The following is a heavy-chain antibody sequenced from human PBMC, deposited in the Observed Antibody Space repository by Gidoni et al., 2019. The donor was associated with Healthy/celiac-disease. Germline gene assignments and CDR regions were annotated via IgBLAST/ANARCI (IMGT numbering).Heavy chain of an antibody. CDR3: ARGALMVPEPYYYYMDV. J-gene: IGHJ6*03. V-gene: IGHV4-59*01. Sequence: QVQLQESGPGLVKPSETLSLTCTVSGGSISSYYWSWIRQPPGKGLEWIGYIYYSGSTNYNPSLKSRVTISVDTSKNQFSLKLSSVTAADTAVYYCARGALMVPEPYYYYMDVWGKGTTVTVSS. D-gene: IGHD2-8*01. CDR1: GGSISSYY. CDR2: IYYSGST.